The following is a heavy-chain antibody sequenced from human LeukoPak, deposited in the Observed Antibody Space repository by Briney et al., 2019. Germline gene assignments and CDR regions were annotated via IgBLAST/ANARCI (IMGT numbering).Heavy chain of an antibody. J-gene: IGHJ4*02. CDR2: INPNSGGT. Sequence: GASVKVSCKASGYTFTGYYMHWVRQAPGQGLEWMGWINPNSGGTNYAQKFQGRVTMTRDTSISTAYMELSRLRSDDTAVYYCARILTRIAAAANSDYWGQGTLVTVSS. V-gene: IGHV1-2*02. D-gene: IGHD6-13*01. CDR1: GYTFTGYY. CDR3: ARILTRIAAAANSDY.